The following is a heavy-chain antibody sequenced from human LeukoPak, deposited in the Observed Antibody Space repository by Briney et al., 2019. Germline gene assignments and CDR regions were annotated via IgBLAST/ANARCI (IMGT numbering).Heavy chain of an antibody. D-gene: IGHD1-26*01. Sequence: GASVKVSCKASGYTFTSYYMHWVRQAPGQGLEWMGRINPNSGGTNYAQKFQGRVTMTRDTSISTAYMELSRLRSDDTAVYYCARGSLSGSYRRFDYWGQGTLVTVSS. CDR1: GYTFTSYY. V-gene: IGHV1-2*06. CDR2: INPNSGGT. J-gene: IGHJ4*02. CDR3: ARGSLSGSYRRFDY.